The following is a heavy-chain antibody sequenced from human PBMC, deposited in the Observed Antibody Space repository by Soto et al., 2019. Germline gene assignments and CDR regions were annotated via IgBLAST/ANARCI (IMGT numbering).Heavy chain of an antibody. CDR2: ISTYNGNT. CDR1: GYTFTTYG. CDR3: ARDGYCISTSCYFPLYYGMDV. Sequence: ASVKVSCKASGYTFTTYGITWVRQAPGQGLEWMGWISTYNGNTNYAQKLQGRVTMTTDTSTSTAYMELRSLRSDDTAVYYCARDGYCISTSCYFPLYYGMDVWGQGTTVTVS. J-gene: IGHJ6*02. D-gene: IGHD2-2*03. V-gene: IGHV1-18*01.